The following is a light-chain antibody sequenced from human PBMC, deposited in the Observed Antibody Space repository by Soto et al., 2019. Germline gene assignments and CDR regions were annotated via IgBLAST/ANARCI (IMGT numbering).Light chain of an antibody. Sequence: QSVLTQPTSASGTPGQRVTISCSGSSSNIGSNTVNWYQQLPGTAPKILIYSNNRRPSGVPDRFSGSKSGTSASLAISGLQAEDEADYFCAAWDDSLSGHVVFGGGTKLTVL. CDR1: SSNIGSNT. J-gene: IGLJ2*01. V-gene: IGLV1-44*01. CDR2: SNN. CDR3: AAWDDSLSGHVV.